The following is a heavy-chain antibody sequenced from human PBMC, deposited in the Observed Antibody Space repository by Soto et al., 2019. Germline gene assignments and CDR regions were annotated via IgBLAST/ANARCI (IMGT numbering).Heavy chain of an antibody. Sequence: PSETLSLTCAVYGGSFSGYYWTWIRQPPGTGLEWIGEINHSGSTNYNPSLKSRVTISVDTSKNQFSLKLSSVTAADTAVYYCARVVKRELLIDYWGQGTLVTVSS. CDR3: ARVVKRELLIDY. V-gene: IGHV4-34*01. CDR1: GGSFSGYY. J-gene: IGHJ4*02. D-gene: IGHD1-26*01. CDR2: INHSGST.